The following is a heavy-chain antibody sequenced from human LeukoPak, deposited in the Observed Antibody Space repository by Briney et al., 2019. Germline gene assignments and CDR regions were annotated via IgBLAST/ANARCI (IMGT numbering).Heavy chain of an antibody. J-gene: IGHJ4*02. CDR2: ISSSSSYI. Sequence: GGSPRLSCAASGFTFSSYSMNWVRQAPGKGLEWVSSISSSSSYIYYADSVKGRFTISRDNAKNSLYLQMNSLRAEDTAVYYCAGDASNYYDSSGFYYWGQGTLVTVSS. D-gene: IGHD3-22*01. V-gene: IGHV3-21*01. CDR3: AGDASNYYDSSGFYY. CDR1: GFTFSSYS.